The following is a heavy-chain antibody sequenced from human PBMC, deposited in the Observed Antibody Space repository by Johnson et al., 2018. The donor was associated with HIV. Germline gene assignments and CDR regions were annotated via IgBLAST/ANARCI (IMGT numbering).Heavy chain of an antibody. J-gene: IGHJ3*02. V-gene: IGHV3-30*19. CDR2: MSSDGFNK. Sequence: QMLLVESGGGVVQPGRSLRLSCAASGFTFNNYGMHWVRQAPGKGLEWVAVMSSDGFNKYYADSVKGRFTVSRDNSKNTLYLLMNSLRPEDTAVYYCARDGEDSTSSSGAFDIWGQGTMVTVSS. D-gene: IGHD6-6*01. CDR1: GFTFNNYG. CDR3: ARDGEDSTSSSGAFDI.